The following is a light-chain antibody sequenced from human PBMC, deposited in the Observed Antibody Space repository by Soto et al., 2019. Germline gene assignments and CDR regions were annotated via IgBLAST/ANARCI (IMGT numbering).Light chain of an antibody. Sequence: SYELTQPPSVSVAPGQTARTTCGGNNIGSKSVHWYQQKPGQAPVLVVYDDSDRPSGIPERFSGSNSGNTATLTISRVEAGDEADYYCQVWDSSSDLHVVFGGGTKVTVL. CDR1: NIGSKS. CDR3: QVWDSSSDLHVV. V-gene: IGLV3-21*02. CDR2: DDS. J-gene: IGLJ2*01.